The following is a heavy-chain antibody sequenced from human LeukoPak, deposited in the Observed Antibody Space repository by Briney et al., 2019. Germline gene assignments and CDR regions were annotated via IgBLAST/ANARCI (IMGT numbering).Heavy chain of an antibody. CDR2: ISSSGSAI. CDR1: GFTFSSYE. CDR3: ARAGASGWYAAGWFDP. D-gene: IGHD6-19*01. V-gene: IGHV3-48*03. J-gene: IGHJ5*02. Sequence: GGSLRLSCAASGFTFSSYEMNWVRQAPGEGLEWVSYISSSGSAIYYADSVEGRFTISRDNAENSLYLQMNSLRAEDTAVYYCARAGASGWYAAGWFDPWGQGTLVTVSS.